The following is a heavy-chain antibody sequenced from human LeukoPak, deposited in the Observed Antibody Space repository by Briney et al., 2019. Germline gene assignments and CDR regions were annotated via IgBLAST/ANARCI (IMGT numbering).Heavy chain of an antibody. CDR2: ISSNGGST. J-gene: IGHJ4*02. CDR3: ARDGDNVHPPFDY. D-gene: IGHD4-17*01. CDR1: GFIFSNYA. Sequence: GGSLRLSCSASGFIFSNYAMHWVRQAPGKGLEYVSAISSNGGSTYYADSVKGRFTISRDNSKNTLYLQMSSLRAEDTAVYYCARDGDNVHPPFDYWGQGILVTVSP. V-gene: IGHV3-64D*06.